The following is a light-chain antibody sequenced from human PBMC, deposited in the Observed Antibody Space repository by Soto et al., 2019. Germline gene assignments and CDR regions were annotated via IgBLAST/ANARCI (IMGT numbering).Light chain of an antibody. J-gene: IGLJ2*01. CDR1: SSDIGAYNI. CDR3: TSWTTSTTMI. V-gene: IGLV2-14*03. CDR2: DVN. Sequence: QSALTQPASVSGSPGQSITISCTGTSSDIGAYNIVSWYQQHPGKAPKLMLYDVNIRPSGVSNRFSGSKSGNTASLTISGLQAEDVADYYCTSWTTSTTMIFGGGTQLTVL.